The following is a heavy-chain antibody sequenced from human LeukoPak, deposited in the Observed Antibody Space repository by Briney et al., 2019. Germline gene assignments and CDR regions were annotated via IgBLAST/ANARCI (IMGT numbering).Heavy chain of an antibody. V-gene: IGHV1-2*02. J-gene: IGHJ4*02. CDR1: GYTFTGYY. Sequence: ASVKVSCKASGYTFTGYYMHWVRQAPGQGLEWMGWINPNSGGTNYAQKFQGRVTMTRDTSISTAYMELSRLRSDDTAVYYCAREPPGQYYFDYWGQGTLVTVSS. CDR2: INPNSGGT. CDR3: AREPPGQYYFDY.